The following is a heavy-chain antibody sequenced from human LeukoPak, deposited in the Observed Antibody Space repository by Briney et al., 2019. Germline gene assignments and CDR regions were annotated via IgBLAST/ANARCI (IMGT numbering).Heavy chain of an antibody. CDR2: INSDGSST. D-gene: IGHD3-16*02. V-gene: IGHV3-74*01. CDR3: AASYVWGSYRSDY. J-gene: IGHJ4*02. CDR1: GFTFSSYW. Sequence: GGSLRLSCAASGFTFSSYWMHWVRQAPGKGLMWVSRINSDGSSTSYADSVKGRFTISRDNAKNTLYLQMNSLRAEDTAVYYCAASYVWGSYRSDYWGQGTLVTVSS.